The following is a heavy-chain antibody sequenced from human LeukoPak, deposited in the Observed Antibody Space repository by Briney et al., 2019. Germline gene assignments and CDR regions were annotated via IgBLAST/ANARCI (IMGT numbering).Heavy chain of an antibody. J-gene: IGHJ6*03. V-gene: IGHV1-18*01. CDR3: ARDRDSKWELLHYYMDV. CDR2: ISAYNGNT. D-gene: IGHD1-26*01. CDR1: GYTFTSYG. Sequence: GASVKVSCKASGYTFTSYGISWVRQAPGQGLEWMGWISAYNGNTNYAQKLQGRVTMTTDTSTSTAYMELRSLRSDDTAVYYCARDRDSKWELLHYYMDVWGKGTTVTVSS.